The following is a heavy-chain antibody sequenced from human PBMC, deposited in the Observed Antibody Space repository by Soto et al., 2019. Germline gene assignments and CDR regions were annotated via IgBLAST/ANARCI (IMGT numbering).Heavy chain of an antibody. Sequence: ASVKVCCKASGGTFSSYTISWVRQAPGQGLEWMGRIIPILGIANYAQKFQGRVTITADKSTSTAYMELSSLRSEDTAVYYCARESRLSHYYYYYMDVWGKGTTVTVSS. D-gene: IGHD2-21*02. CDR3: ARESRLSHYYYYYMDV. CDR1: GGTFSSYT. J-gene: IGHJ6*03. V-gene: IGHV1-69*04. CDR2: IIPILGIA.